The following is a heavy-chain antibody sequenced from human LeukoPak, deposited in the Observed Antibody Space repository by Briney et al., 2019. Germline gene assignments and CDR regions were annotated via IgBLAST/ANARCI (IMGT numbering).Heavy chain of an antibody. CDR2: IYYSGST. Sequence: PSETLSLTCTVSGGSVSGYYWSWIRQPPGKGLEWIGYIYYSGSTNYNPSLKSRVTISVDTSKNQFSLKLSSVTAADTAVYYCARDQPLPDYWGQGTLVTVSS. CDR1: GGSVSGYY. J-gene: IGHJ4*02. V-gene: IGHV4-59*02. CDR3: ARDQPLPDY.